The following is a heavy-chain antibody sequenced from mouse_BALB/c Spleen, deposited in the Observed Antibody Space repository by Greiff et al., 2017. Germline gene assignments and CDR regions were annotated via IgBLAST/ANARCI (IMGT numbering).Heavy chain of an antibody. Sequence: VQLQQSGAELAKPGASVKMSCKASGYTFTSYWMHWVKQRPGQGLEWIGYINPSTGYTEYNQKFKDKATLTADKSSSTAYMQLSSLTSEDSAVYYCARSHYDYDPYYFDYWGQGTTLTVSS. CDR3: ARSHYDYDPYYFDY. D-gene: IGHD2-4*01. J-gene: IGHJ2*01. CDR1: GYTFTSYW. CDR2: INPSTGYT. V-gene: IGHV1-7*01.